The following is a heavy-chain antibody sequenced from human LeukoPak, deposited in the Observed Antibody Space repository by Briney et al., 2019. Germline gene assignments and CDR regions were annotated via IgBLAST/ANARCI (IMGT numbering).Heavy chain of an antibody. CDR2: INPNSGGT. V-gene: IGHV1-2*02. CDR1: GGTFSNSA. J-gene: IGHJ4*02. D-gene: IGHD6-19*01. Sequence: ASVKVSCKASGGTFSNSAISWVRQAPGQGLEWMGWINPNSGGTNYAQKFQGRVTMTRDTSISTAYMELSRLRSDDTAVYYCARDPSSGWYEPHYYFDYWGQGTLVTVSS. CDR3: ARDPSSGWYEPHYYFDY.